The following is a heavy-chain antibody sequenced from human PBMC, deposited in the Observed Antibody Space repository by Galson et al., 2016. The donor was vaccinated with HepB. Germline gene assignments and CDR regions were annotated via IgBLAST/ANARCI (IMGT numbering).Heavy chain of an antibody. CDR2: ISTYNGDT. D-gene: IGHD1-26*01. CDR1: GYTFNTYA. J-gene: IGHJ6*02. V-gene: IGHV1-18*01. Sequence: SCKASGYTFNTYAINWVRQAPGQGLEWMGWISTYNGDTNFAQKFQGRVTMTTDTSTSTAYMELRSLRSDDTAVYYCARDQGVGYGMDVWGQGTTVTVSS. CDR3: ARDQGVGYGMDV.